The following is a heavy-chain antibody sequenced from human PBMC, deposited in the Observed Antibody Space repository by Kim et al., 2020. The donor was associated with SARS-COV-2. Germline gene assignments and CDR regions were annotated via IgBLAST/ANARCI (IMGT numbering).Heavy chain of an antibody. J-gene: IGHJ3*01. D-gene: IGHD3-16*01. V-gene: IGHV3-7*01. CDR1: GFTFSNYW. Sequence: GGSLRLSCGASGFTFSNYWMTWVRQAPGKGLEWVANIKGDGSVKHYADSVKGRFTISRDNGKNSMSLQMSGLRPEDTALYYCARDLSPSLGETWYDAFDVWGRGTVVTVSS. CDR2: IKGDGSVK. CDR3: ARDLSPSLGETWYDAFDV.